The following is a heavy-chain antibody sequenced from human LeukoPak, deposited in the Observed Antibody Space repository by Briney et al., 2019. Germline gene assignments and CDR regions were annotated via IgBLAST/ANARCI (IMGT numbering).Heavy chain of an antibody. D-gene: IGHD6-19*01. V-gene: IGHV3-30-3*01. J-gene: IGHJ1*01. CDR3: AREAAVAGTGTYNPAEYFQH. CDR1: GFTFSGYA. Sequence: GGSLRLSCAASGFTFSGYAMHWVRQAPGKGLEWVAVISYDGSNKYYADSVKGRFTISRDNSKNTLYLQMNSLRAEDTAVYYCAREAAVAGTGTYNPAEYFQHWGQGTLVTVSS. CDR2: ISYDGSNK.